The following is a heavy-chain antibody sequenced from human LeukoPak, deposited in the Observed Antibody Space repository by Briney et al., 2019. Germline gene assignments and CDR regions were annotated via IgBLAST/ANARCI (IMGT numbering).Heavy chain of an antibody. V-gene: IGHV3-30*02. CDR1: GFTFSSYG. D-gene: IGHD4-17*01. CDR2: IRYDGSNK. J-gene: IGHJ3*02. Sequence: GGSLRLSCAASGFTFSSYGMHWVRQAPGKGLEWVAFIRYDGSNKYYADSVKGRFTISRDNSKNTLYLQMNSLRAEDTAVYYCAKPCTVTTLGDAFDIWGQGTMVTVSS. CDR3: AKPCTVTTLGDAFDI.